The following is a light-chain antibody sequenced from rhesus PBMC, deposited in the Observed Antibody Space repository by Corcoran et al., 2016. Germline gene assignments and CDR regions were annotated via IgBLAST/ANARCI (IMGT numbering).Light chain of an antibody. CDR2: AAS. Sequence: DIQMTQSPSSLSASVGDKVTITCHARQGISSWLAWYQQNPGKAPKPLIYAASSLQSGVPSRFSDRGSGTDYTRTISSLQPEDFATYYCQQYDDLPWTFGQGTKVEIK. CDR1: QGISSW. V-gene: IGKV1-19*01. J-gene: IGKJ1*01. CDR3: QQYDDLPWT.